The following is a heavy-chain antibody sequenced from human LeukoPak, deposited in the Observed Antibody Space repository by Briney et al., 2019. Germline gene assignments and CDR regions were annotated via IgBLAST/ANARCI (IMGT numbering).Heavy chain of an antibody. J-gene: IGHJ4*02. CDR1: GFTYAW. Sequence: GGSLRLSCAASGFTYAWMSWVRQAPGKGLEWVSHISDTYGPTYQPDFVKGRFTISRDTSKNMLFLQMNSLSVEDTAVYYCAKETPGYCAGGTCYSFHYFDSWGQGIPVTVSS. CDR2: ISDTYGPT. CDR3: AKETPGYCAGGTCYSFHYFDS. V-gene: IGHV3-23*01. D-gene: IGHD2-15*01.